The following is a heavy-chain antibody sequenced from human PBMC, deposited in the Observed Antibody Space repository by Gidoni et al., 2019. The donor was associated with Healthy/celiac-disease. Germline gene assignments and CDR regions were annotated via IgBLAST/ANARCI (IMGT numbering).Heavy chain of an antibody. J-gene: IGHJ4*02. CDR1: GGSISSSSYY. CDR2: IYYSGST. Sequence: QLQLQESGPGLVKPSETLSLTCTVSGGSISSSSYYWGWIRQPPGKGLEWIGSIYYSGSTYYNPSLKSRVTISVDTSKNQFSLKLSSVTAADTAVYYCARRSTTIFGVVISVDYFDYWGQGTLVTVSS. V-gene: IGHV4-39*01. D-gene: IGHD3-3*01. CDR3: ARRSTTIFGVVISVDYFDY.